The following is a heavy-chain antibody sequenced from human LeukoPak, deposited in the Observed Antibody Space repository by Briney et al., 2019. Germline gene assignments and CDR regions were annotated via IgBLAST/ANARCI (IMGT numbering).Heavy chain of an antibody. CDR3: AREVHNRSYYYGSGSYYYFDY. J-gene: IGHJ4*02. V-gene: IGHV4-59*11. Sequence: SETLSLTCTVSGGSISSHYWSWIRQPPGKGLEWIGYIYYSGSTNYNPSLKSRVTISVDTSKNQFSLKLSSVTAADTAVYYCAREVHNRSYYYGSGSYYYFDYWGQGTLVTVSS. CDR1: GGSISSHY. D-gene: IGHD3-10*01. CDR2: IYYSGST.